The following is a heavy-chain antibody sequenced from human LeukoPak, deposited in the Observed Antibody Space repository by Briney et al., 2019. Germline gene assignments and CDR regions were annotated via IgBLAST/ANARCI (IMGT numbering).Heavy chain of an antibody. J-gene: IGHJ3*02. D-gene: IGHD6-19*01. CDR2: VYTSGTT. CDR1: GGSVSSYY. CDR3: ATSGRVWSTKKDALEI. Sequence: PSETLSLTCTVSGGSVSSYYWSWIRQPAGKGLEWIGRVYTSGTTYYNPSLRSRVTVSVDTSKNQFSLKMTSVNAADTAVYYCATSGRVWSTKKDALEIWGQGTTVTVAS. V-gene: IGHV4-4*07.